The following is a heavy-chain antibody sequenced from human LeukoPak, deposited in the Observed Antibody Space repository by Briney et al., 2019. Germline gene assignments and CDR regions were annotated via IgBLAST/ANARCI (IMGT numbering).Heavy chain of an antibody. V-gene: IGHV1-18*01. J-gene: IGHJ5*02. CDR1: GYPFTTYA. D-gene: IGHD2-2*01. CDR3: ARVMVILPAALNWFDP. CDR2: ISTYTGKT. Sequence: GASVKVSCKASGYPFTTYAISWVRQAPGQGLEWVGWISTYTGKTNYAQNFQDRVTMTTDTSTATVYMELRSLTSDDTAVYYCARVMVILPAALNWFDPWGQGTLVTVSS.